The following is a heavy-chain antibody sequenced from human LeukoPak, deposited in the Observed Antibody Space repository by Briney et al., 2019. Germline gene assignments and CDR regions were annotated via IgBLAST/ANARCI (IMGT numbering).Heavy chain of an antibody. D-gene: IGHD1-14*01. J-gene: IGHJ4*02. CDR1: GFTFSSYW. Sequence: PGGSLRLSCAASGFTFSSYWMSWVRQAPGKGLEWVAFIRYDGSNKYYADSVKGRFTISRDNSKNTLYLQMNSLRAEDTAVYYCAKENRAMSHYFDYWGQGTLVTVSS. CDR3: AKENRAMSHYFDY. CDR2: IRYDGSNK. V-gene: IGHV3-30*02.